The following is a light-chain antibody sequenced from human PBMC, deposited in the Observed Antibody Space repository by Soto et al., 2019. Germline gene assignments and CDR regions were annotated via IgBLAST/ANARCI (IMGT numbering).Light chain of an antibody. CDR1: QSVSIN. CDR3: QQYNNWPLT. V-gene: IGKV3D-15*01. J-gene: IGKJ4*01. Sequence: EIVMTQSPATLSVSPGERATLSCRASQSVSINLAWYQQKPGQAPRLLIYGASTRATGIPARFSGSGSGTEFTLTISSLQSEDFAVYYCQQYNNWPLTFGGGTKLELK. CDR2: GAS.